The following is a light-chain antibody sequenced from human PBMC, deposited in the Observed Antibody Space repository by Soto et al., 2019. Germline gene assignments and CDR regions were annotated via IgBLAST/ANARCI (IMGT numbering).Light chain of an antibody. V-gene: IGKV1-5*01. CDR2: DAS. CDR3: QQYDSYPWT. CDR1: QSFSTW. J-gene: IGKJ1*01. Sequence: DIQMTQSPSTLSAFVGDRVTITCRASQSFSTWLAWYQKKPGEAPKLLIYDASSLQSGVPSRFSGSTSGTEFTLTISSLQPDDFATYYCQQYDSYPWTFGQGTRVEIK.